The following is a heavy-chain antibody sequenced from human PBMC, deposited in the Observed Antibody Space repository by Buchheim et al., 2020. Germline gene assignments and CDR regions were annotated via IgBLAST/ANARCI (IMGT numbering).Heavy chain of an antibody. Sequence: EVQLLESGGGLVQPGESLRLSCAASGFTFSIFAISWVRQAPGKGLKWVSTSGGSGGAAHYADSVKGRFTVSRDTSQNTFYFQMHSLRAEDTARYYCALKYYDSRSYSYFDYWGQGTL. D-gene: IGHD3-22*01. CDR3: ALKYYDSRSYSYFDY. J-gene: IGHJ4*02. CDR2: SGGSGGAA. CDR1: GFTFSIFA. V-gene: IGHV3-23*01.